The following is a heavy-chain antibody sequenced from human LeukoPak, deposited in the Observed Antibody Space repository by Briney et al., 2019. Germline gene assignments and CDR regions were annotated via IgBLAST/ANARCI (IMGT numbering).Heavy chain of an antibody. CDR3: ARGGIPEIRFLEWSH. CDR2: MNPNSGNT. J-gene: IGHJ4*02. V-gene: IGHV1-8*03. D-gene: IGHD3-3*01. Sequence: ASVKVSCKASGYTFTGYYMHWVRQAPGQGLEWMGWMNPNSGNTGYAQKFQGRVTITRNTSISTAYMELSSLRSEDTAVYYCARGGIPEIRFLEWSHWGQGTLVTVSS. CDR1: GYTFTGYY.